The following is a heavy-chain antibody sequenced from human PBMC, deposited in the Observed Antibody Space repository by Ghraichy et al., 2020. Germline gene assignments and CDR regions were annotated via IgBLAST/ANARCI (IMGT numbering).Heavy chain of an antibody. CDR2: INHSGST. J-gene: IGHJ4*02. Sequence: SETLSLTCAVYGGSFSGYYWSWIRQPPGKGLEWIGEINHSGSTNYNPSLKSRVTISVDTSKNQFSLKLSSVTAADTAVYYCARRPLFGVVILSFDYWGQGTLVTVSS. CDR3: ARRPLFGVVILSFDY. V-gene: IGHV4-34*01. D-gene: IGHD3-3*01. CDR1: GGSFSGYY.